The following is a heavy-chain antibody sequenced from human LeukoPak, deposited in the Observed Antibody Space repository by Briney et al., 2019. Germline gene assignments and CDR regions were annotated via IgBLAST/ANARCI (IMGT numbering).Heavy chain of an antibody. V-gene: IGHV1-69*13. CDR1: GYTFTSYG. J-gene: IGHJ4*02. D-gene: IGHD3-10*01. CDR2: IIPIFSTA. CDR3: AVGFYGSGSYPRNDY. Sequence: ASVKVSCKASGYTFTSYGISWVRQAPGQGLEWMGGIIPIFSTANYAQKFQGRVTITADESTSTAYMELSSLRSEDTAVYYCAVGFYGSGSYPRNDYWGQGTLVTVSS.